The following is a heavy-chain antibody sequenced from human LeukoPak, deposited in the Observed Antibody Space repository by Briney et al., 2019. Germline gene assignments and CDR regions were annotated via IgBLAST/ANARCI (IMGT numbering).Heavy chain of an antibody. V-gene: IGHV3-53*01. CDR1: GFTVSSNY. CDR3: AREGHYYDSSGPPDV. J-gene: IGHJ6*04. D-gene: IGHD3-22*01. CDR2: IYST. Sequence: GGSLRLSCAASGFTVSSNYMSWVRQAPGKGLEWVSVIYSTYYADSVKGRFTISRDNSKNTLYPQMNSLRAEDTAVYYCAREGHYYDSSGPPDVWGKGTTVTVSS.